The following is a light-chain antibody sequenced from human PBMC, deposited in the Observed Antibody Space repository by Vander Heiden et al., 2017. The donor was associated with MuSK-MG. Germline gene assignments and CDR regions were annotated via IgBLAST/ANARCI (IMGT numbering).Light chain of an antibody. V-gene: IGKV1-5*03. CDR2: KAS. J-gene: IGKJ1*01. Sequence: DIQMTQSPSTLYASVGDRITITRRASQIVSRWLAWYQQKPGNAPKLLIYKASTLESGVPSRFSGSGSGTEFTLTISSLQPDDFATYYCKQYNTYSWTFGQGTKVEFK. CDR3: KQYNTYSWT. CDR1: QIVSRW.